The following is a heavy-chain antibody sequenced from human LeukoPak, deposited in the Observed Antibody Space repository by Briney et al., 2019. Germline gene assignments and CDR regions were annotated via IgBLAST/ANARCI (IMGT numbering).Heavy chain of an antibody. CDR1: GYTFTSYA. Sequence: ASVKVSCKASGYTFTSYAMHWVRQAPGQRLEWMGWINAGNGNTKYSQKFQGRVTITRDTSASTAYMELSSLRSEDTAVYYCAGDGAEGYYGHWFDPWGQGTLVTVSS. CDR3: AGDGAEGYYGHWFDP. J-gene: IGHJ5*02. CDR2: INAGNGNT. V-gene: IGHV1-3*01. D-gene: IGHD3-10*01.